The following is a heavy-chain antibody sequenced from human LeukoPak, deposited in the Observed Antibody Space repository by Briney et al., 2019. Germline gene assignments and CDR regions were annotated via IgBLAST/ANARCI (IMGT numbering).Heavy chain of an antibody. D-gene: IGHD2-21*01. CDR1: GGSISSGSCY. CDR3: ARALIGNIGAV. J-gene: IGHJ6*02. CDR2: IYTSGST. Sequence: PSQTLSLTCTVSGGSISSGSCYWSWIRQPAGKGLEWIGRIYTSGSTNYNPSLKSRVTISVDTSKNQSSLKLSSVTAADTAVYYCARALIGNIGAVWGQGTTVTVSS. V-gene: IGHV4-61*02.